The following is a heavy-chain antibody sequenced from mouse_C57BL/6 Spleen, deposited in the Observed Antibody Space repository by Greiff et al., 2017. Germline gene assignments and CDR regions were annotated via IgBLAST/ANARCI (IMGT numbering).Heavy chain of an antibody. V-gene: IGHV10-3*01. D-gene: IGHD2-5*01. CDR2: IISKSSNYAT. Sequence: EVQVVESGGGLVQPKGSLKLSCAASGFTFNTYAMHWVRQAPGKGLEWVALIISKSSNYATYYADSVKDRLTISRDDSQSMLYLQMNKLKTADTDMYYIVREEDSNPGGNYAMDYWGQGTSVTVSS. CDR1: GFTFNTYA. J-gene: IGHJ4*01. CDR3: VREEDSNPGGNYAMDY.